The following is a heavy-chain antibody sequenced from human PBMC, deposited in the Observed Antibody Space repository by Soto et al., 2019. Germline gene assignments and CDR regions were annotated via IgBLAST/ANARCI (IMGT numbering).Heavy chain of an antibody. J-gene: IGHJ5*02. CDR1: GGTFSSYD. V-gene: IGHV1-69*06. CDR3: ARDLPARVAARLSKGWFDP. D-gene: IGHD6-6*01. CDR2: IIPIFGTA. Sequence: QVQLVQSGAEVKKPGSSVKVSCKASGGTFSSYDISWVRQAPGHGLEWMGGIIPIFGTANYAQKYQGRVTITADKSTSTAYKERSSLRSEDTVVYYCARDLPARVAARLSKGWFDPWGQGTLVTVSS.